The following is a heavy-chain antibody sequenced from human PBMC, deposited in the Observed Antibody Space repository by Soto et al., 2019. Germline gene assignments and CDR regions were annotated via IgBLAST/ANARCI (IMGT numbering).Heavy chain of an antibody. CDR1: GGTFSSYT. J-gene: IGHJ4*02. CDR2: IIPILGIA. V-gene: IGHV1-69*02. Sequence: QVQLVQSGAEVKKPGSSVKVSCKASGGTFSSYTISWVRQAPGQGLEWMGRIIPILGIANYAQKFQGRVTITADKSTSTAYMELSSLRSEDTAVYYCATQPTVTPVSDYWGQGTLVTVSS. CDR3: ATQPTVTPVSDY. D-gene: IGHD4-17*01.